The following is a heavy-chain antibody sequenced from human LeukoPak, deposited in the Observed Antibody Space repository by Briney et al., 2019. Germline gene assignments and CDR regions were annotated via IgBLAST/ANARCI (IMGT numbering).Heavy chain of an antibody. CDR3: ARAGAYSGSYYYYYYMDV. CDR1: GGSISSYY. V-gene: IGHV4-4*07. CDR2: IYYSGST. J-gene: IGHJ6*03. Sequence: SETLSLTCTVSGGSISSYYWSWIRQPAGKGLEWIGSIYYSGSTYYNPSLKSRVTISVDTSKNQFSLKLSSVTAADTAVYYCARAGAYSGSYYYYYYMDVWGKGTTVTVSS. D-gene: IGHD1-26*01.